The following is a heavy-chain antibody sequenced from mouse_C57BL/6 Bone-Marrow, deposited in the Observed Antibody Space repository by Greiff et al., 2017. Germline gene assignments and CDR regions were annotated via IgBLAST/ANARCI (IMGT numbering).Heavy chain of an antibody. J-gene: IGHJ1*03. CDR2: ISSGGSYT. D-gene: IGHD2-3*01. V-gene: IGHV5-6*01. CDR1: GFTFSSYG. CDR3: ARLDGRDFDV. Sequence: EVKVVESGGDLVKPGGSLKLSCAASGFTFSSYGMSWVRQTPDKRLEWVATISSGGSYTYYPDSVKGRFTISKDKAKNTLYLQMSSLKSEDTAMYYGARLDGRDFDVWGRGTTVTVTA.